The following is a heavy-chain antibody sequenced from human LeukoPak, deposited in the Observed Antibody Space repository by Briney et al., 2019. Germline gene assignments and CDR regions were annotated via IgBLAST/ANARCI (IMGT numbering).Heavy chain of an antibody. J-gene: IGHJ4*02. Sequence: PGGSLRLSCAASGCTFSSYAMSWVRQAPGKGLEWVSAISGNAGSTYYADSVQGRFTISRDNSKNTLYLQMHSLRAEDTAIYYCANDQNMVATAPFDCWGQGTLVTVSS. CDR1: GCTFSSYA. CDR2: ISGNAGST. V-gene: IGHV3-23*01. D-gene: IGHD5-12*01. CDR3: ANDQNMVATAPFDC.